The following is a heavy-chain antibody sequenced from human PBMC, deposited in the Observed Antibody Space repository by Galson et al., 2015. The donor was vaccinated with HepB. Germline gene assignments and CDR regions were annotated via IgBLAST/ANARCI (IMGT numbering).Heavy chain of an antibody. J-gene: IGHJ3*02. V-gene: IGHV4-38-2*02. CDR2: IYHSGST. CDR1: GYSISSGYY. Sequence: LSLTCTVSGYSISSGYYWGWIRQPPGKGLEWIGSIYHSGSTYYNPSLKSRVTISVDTSKNQFSLKLSSVTAADTAVYYCARSMGYSSGWYAAFAAFDIWGQGTMVTVSS. CDR3: ARSMGYSSGWYAAFAAFDI. D-gene: IGHD6-19*01.